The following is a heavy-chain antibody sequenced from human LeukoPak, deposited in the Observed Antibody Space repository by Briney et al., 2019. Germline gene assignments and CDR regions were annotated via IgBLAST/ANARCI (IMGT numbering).Heavy chain of an antibody. Sequence: PGGSLRLSCAASGFTFSTYAMTWVRQAPGKGLEWVSSISGDGGYTYYADFGKGRFTISRDNSSNTLYLPMNSLRAEDTAVYYCAKGLDGSGSYSPLDYWGQGTLVTVSS. CDR2: ISGDGGYT. V-gene: IGHV3-23*01. CDR3: AKGLDGSGSYSPLDY. CDR1: GFTFSTYA. J-gene: IGHJ4*02. D-gene: IGHD3-10*01.